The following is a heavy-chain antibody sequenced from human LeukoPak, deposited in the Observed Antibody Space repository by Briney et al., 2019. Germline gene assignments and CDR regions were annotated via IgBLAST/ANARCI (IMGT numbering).Heavy chain of an antibody. D-gene: IGHD3-3*01. J-gene: IGHJ5*02. CDR2: THNSGST. CDR1: AVSITSHDYY. V-gene: IGHV4-30-4*01. Sequence: SQTLSLTCTVSAVSITSHDYYWSWIRQAPGKGLEWIGYTHNSGSTFYNPSLKSRFTISVDTSKNQFSLKVRSVTATDTAAYYCAREGHDFWSGSRGWFDPWGPGTLVTVSS. CDR3: AREGHDFWSGSRGWFDP.